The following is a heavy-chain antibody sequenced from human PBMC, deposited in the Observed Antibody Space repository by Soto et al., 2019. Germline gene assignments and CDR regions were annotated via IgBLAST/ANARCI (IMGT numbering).Heavy chain of an antibody. J-gene: IGHJ4*02. Sequence: QVQLVESGGGVVQPGRSLRLSCAASGFTFSSYGMHWVRQAPGKGLEWVAVISYDGSNKYYADSVKGRFTISRDNSKNXLYLQMNSLRAEDTAVYYCAKDLEMATINPVLFDYWGQGTLVTVSS. V-gene: IGHV3-30*18. CDR2: ISYDGSNK. D-gene: IGHD5-12*01. CDR3: AKDLEMATINPVLFDY. CDR1: GFTFSSYG.